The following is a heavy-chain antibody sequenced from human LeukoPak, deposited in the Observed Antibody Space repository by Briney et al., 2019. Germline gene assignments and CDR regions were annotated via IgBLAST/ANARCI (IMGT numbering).Heavy chain of an antibody. CDR3: ARDPVLWFGEFWGFDY. Sequence: SETLSLTCTVSGGSISSYYWSWIRQPPGKGLEWIGHIYYSGSTNYNPSLKSRVTISVDTSKNQFSLKLSSVTAADTAVYYCARDPVLWFGEFWGFDYWGQXXLVTVSS. J-gene: IGHJ4*02. CDR1: GGSISSYY. D-gene: IGHD3-10*01. CDR2: IYYSGST. V-gene: IGHV4-59*01.